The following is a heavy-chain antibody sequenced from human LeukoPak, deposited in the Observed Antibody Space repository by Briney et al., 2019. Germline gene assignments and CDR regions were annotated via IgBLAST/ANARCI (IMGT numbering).Heavy chain of an antibody. CDR1: GDSVSSKSAT. J-gene: IGHJ5*02. V-gene: IGHV6-1*01. D-gene: IGHD3/OR15-3a*01. CDR3: ARQLDFWFDP. CDR2: TYYRSKWYN. Sequence: SQTLSLTCAISGDSVSSKSATWNWIRQSPSRGLEWLGRTYYRSKWYNDYAESVKSRITVNPDTSKNQFSLQLTSVTPDDTAVYYCARQLDFWFDPWVRGPPVNVSS.